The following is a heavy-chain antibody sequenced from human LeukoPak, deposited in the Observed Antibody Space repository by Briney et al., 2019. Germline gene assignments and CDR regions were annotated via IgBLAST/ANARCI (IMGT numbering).Heavy chain of an antibody. V-gene: IGHV3-33*01. CDR1: GFTFSTYG. CDR3: AREWGSATYTSQH. J-gene: IGHJ1*01. Sequence: GGSLRLSCAASGFTFSTYGMHWVRQAPGKGLVWVAVIWYDGSNKYYADSVKGRFTISRDNSKNTLYLQMNSLRAEDTAVYYCAREWGSATYTSQHWGQGNLVPVSS. CDR2: IWYDGSNK. D-gene: IGHD3-10*01.